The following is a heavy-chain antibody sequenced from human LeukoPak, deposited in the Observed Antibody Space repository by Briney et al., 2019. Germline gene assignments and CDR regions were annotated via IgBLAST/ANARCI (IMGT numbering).Heavy chain of an antibody. CDR3: ATCSGGRCYSKGFDY. J-gene: IGHJ4*02. Sequence: PGGSLRLSCAASGFSFSSYWMHCVRQAPGKGLVWVSCISTDGSETRYADSVKGRFTISRDNAKNTLYLQMNSPAAEDTAVYYCATCSGGRCYSKGFDYWGQGTLVTVSS. CDR2: ISTDGSET. D-gene: IGHD2-15*01. CDR1: GFSFSSYW. V-gene: IGHV3-74*01.